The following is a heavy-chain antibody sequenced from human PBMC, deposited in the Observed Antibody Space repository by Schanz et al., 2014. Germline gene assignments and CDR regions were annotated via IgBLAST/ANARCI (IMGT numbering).Heavy chain of an antibody. CDR1: GYTFTAYF. J-gene: IGHJ4*02. V-gene: IGHV1-2*02. Sequence: QVQLVQSGAEVKNPGASVKVSCKASGYTFTAYFIHWVRQAPGQGLEWMGWIDPNSGGTFYKEKFQGRVTMTRDTSTSTAYMELSSLRSEDTAVYYCARTGSWGSLIDYWGQGTLVTVSS. D-gene: IGHD2-15*01. CDR3: ARTGSWGSLIDY. CDR2: IDPNSGGT.